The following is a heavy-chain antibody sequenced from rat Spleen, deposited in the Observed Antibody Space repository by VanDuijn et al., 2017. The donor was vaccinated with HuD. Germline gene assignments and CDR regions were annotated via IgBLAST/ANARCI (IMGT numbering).Heavy chain of an antibody. Sequence: EVQLVESDGGLVQPGRSLKLSCAVSGFTFSDNYMAWVRQAPKKGLEWVATISYDGSSTYYRDSVKGRFTISRDNAKSTLYLQMDSLRSEDTATYYCARQGYGYNPNWFAYWGQGTLVTVSS. J-gene: IGHJ3*01. V-gene: IGHV5-7*01. CDR1: GFTFSDNY. D-gene: IGHD1-9*01. CDR2: ISYDGSST. CDR3: ARQGYGYNPNWFAY.